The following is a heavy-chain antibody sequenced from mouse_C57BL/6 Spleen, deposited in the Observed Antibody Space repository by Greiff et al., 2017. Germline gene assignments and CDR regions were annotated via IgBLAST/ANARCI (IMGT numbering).Heavy chain of an antibody. J-gene: IGHJ2*01. V-gene: IGHV1-82*01. CDR3: ARSYYYGSSYFDY. CDR2: IYPGDGDA. D-gene: IGHD1-1*01. Sequence: QVQLQQSGPELVKPGASVKISCKASGYAFSSSWMNWVKQRPGKGLEWIGRIYPGDGDATYNEKFKGKATLTADKSSSTAYMQLSSLTSEDSAVYFCARSYYYGSSYFDYWGQGTTLTASS. CDR1: GYAFSSSW.